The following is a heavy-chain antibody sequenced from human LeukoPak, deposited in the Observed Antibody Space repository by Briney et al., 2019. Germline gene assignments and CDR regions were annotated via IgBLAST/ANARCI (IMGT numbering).Heavy chain of an antibody. CDR2: INHDRTT. J-gene: IGHJ4*02. CDR3: SRENGAFSPFGY. D-gene: IGHD2-8*01. CDR1: GGSFSGYC. Sequence: PSETLSLTCAVFGGSFSGYCWNWIRQPPGKGLEWIAEINHDRTTNYNPSLKSRVTVSLDKSKNLLFLKMTSVTAADTAVYYCSRENGAFSPFGYWGQGTLVTVSS. V-gene: IGHV4-34*01.